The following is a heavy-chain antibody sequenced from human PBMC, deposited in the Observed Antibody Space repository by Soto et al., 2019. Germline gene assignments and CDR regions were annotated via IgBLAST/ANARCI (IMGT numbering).Heavy chain of an antibody. Sequence: PGGSLRLSCAASGFTFSSYAMHWVRQAPGKGLEWVAVISYDGSNKYYADSVKGRFTISRDNSKNTLYLQMNSLRAEDTAVYYCALQHIVVVTAIRHFDYWGQGTLVTVSS. CDR2: ISYDGSNK. V-gene: IGHV3-30-3*01. CDR1: GFTFSSYA. J-gene: IGHJ4*02. CDR3: ALQHIVVVTAIRHFDY. D-gene: IGHD2-21*02.